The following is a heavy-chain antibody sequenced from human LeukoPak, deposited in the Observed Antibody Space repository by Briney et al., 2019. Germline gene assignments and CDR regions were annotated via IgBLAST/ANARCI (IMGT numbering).Heavy chain of an antibody. CDR1: GFIFSDYY. J-gene: IGHJ4*02. CDR2: ISSSSSHT. V-gene: IGHV3-11*06. CDR3: ARARGDSTSYYFDY. D-gene: IGHD2-21*02. Sequence: GGSLRLSCVASGFIFSDYYMSWLRQAPGKGLEWVSYISSSSSHTNYADSVKVRFTISRDNAKNSLYLQMSSLRAEDMALYYCARARGDSTSYYFDYWGLGTLVTVSS.